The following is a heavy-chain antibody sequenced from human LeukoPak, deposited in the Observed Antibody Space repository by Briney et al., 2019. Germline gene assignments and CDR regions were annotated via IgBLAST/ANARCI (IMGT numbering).Heavy chain of an antibody. CDR3: ARGGIDIVTVPVSNWFDP. D-gene: IGHD2/OR15-2a*01. Sequence: ASVKVSCKASGYTFTGYYMHWVRQAPGQGLEWMGWINPNSGGTNYAQKFQGRVTMTRDTSISTAYMELRSLRSDDTAVYYCARGGIDIVTVPVSNWFDPWGQGTLVTVSS. J-gene: IGHJ5*02. V-gene: IGHV1-2*02. CDR2: INPNSGGT. CDR1: GYTFTGYY.